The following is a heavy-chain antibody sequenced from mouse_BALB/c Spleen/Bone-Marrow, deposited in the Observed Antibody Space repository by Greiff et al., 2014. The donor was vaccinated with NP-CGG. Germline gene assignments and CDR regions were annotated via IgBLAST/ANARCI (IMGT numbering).Heavy chain of an antibody. CDR1: GYTFSSYV. V-gene: IGHV1-14*01. D-gene: IGHD2-3*01. J-gene: IGHJ4*01. CDR3: AREADGYYVGAMDY. Sequence: EVQLQQSGPELGKPGASVKMSCKASGYTFSSYVIHWVKQKPGQGLEWIGYINPYNDGTKYNEKFKGKATLTSDKSSSTAYIDLSSLTSEDSAVYYWAREADGYYVGAMDYWGQGTSVTVSS. CDR2: INPYNDGT.